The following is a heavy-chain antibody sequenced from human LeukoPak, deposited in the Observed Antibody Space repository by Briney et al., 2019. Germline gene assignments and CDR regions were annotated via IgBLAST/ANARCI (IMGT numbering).Heavy chain of an antibody. D-gene: IGHD6-13*01. CDR1: GFSFSYYA. CDR3: ARGQAAANILYYFDY. Sequence: GGSLRLSCAASGFSFSYYAMHWVRQAPGKGLEWVAVISNNGTNKYYADSVKGRFTISRDNAQNSLYLQMNSLRAEDTAVYYCARGQAAANILYYFDYWGQGTLVTVSS. J-gene: IGHJ4*02. V-gene: IGHV3-30*07. CDR2: ISNNGTNK.